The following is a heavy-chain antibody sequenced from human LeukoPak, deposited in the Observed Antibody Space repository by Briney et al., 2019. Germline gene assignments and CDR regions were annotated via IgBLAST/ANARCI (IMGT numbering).Heavy chain of an antibody. CDR2: INTQGTYT. J-gene: IGHJ4*02. CDR1: GITFSSYW. CDR3: VIGLGDYNDF. D-gene: IGHD2-15*01. Sequence: GGSLRLSCAVSGITFSSYWMHWVRQDPGRGLLWVSRINTQGTYTNYADSVKGRFTISRDNAQNTLYLQMSSLRADDTAVYYCVIGLGDYNDFWGQGTLVSGSS. V-gene: IGHV3-74*01.